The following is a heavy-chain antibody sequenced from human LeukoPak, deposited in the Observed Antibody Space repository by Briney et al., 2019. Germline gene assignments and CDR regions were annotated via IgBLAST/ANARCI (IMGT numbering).Heavy chain of an antibody. CDR3: ARDSNLDDYGDYYYGMDV. CDR2: ISAYNGNT. D-gene: IGHD4-17*01. V-gene: IGHV1-18*01. CDR1: GYTFTSYG. Sequence: GASVKVSCKASGYTFTSYGISWVRQAPGQGLEWMGWISAYNGNTNYAQELQGRVTMTTDTSTSTAYMELRSLRSDDTAVYYCARDSNLDDYGDYYYGMDVWGQGTTVTVSS. J-gene: IGHJ6*02.